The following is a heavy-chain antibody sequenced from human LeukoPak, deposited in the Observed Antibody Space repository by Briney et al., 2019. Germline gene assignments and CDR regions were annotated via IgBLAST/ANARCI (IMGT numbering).Heavy chain of an antibody. CDR3: ARGEDNWINP. Sequence: PSETLARACTVSGDSINSYYWSWIRQPPGRGLEWIGYIYYTGNTNYNPSLKSRVTISIDTSKNQFSLKLSSVTAADTAMYYCARGEDNWINPWGQGTLVTVSS. CDR2: IYYTGNT. V-gene: IGHV4-59*01. CDR1: GDSINSYY. J-gene: IGHJ5*02.